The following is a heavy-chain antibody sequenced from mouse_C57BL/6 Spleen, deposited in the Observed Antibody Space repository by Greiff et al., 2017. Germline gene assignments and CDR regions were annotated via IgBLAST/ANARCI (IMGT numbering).Heavy chain of an antibody. J-gene: IGHJ3*01. CDR3: ASRDWFAY. CDR2: IGPGSGST. Sequence: VQLQQSGAELVKPGASVKISCQASGYTFTDYYINWVKQRPGQGLEWIGKIGPGSGSTYYNEKFKGKSTLTADKSSSTAYMQLSSLTSEDSAVSFCASRDWFAYWGQGTLVTVSA. V-gene: IGHV1-77*01. CDR1: GYTFTDYY.